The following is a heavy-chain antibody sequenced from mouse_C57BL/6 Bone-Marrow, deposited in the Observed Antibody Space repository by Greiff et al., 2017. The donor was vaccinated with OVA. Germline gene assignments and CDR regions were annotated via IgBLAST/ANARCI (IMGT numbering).Heavy chain of an antibody. J-gene: IGHJ4*01. D-gene: IGHD1-1*01. Sequence: VQLQQSGPGLVQPSQRLSITCTVSGFSFTSYGVHWVRQSPGKGLEWLGVIWRGGSTDYNAAFMSRLSITKDNSKSQVFFKMNSLQADDTAIYYCAKNSYYYGSSPYAMDYWGQGTSVTVSS. V-gene: IGHV2-5*01. CDR2: IWRGGST. CDR1: GFSFTSYG. CDR3: AKNSYYYGSSPYAMDY.